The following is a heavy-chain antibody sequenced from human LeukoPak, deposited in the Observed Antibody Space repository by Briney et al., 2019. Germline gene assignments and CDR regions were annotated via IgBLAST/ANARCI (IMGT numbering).Heavy chain of an antibody. J-gene: IGHJ4*02. CDR3: ARHNNWAFDY. CDR1: EYSFASYW. Sequence: GESLKISCKASEYSFASYWIGWVRQMSGKGLEWMAIIHPNDGSSIYSPSFEGQVTISADKSINTAYLEWSTLKASDTAIYYCARHNNWAFDYWDRGTLLTVSS. D-gene: IGHD2/OR15-2a*01. V-gene: IGHV5-51*01. CDR2: IHPNDGSS.